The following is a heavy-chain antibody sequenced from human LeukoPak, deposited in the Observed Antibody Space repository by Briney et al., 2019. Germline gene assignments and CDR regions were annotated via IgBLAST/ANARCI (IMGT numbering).Heavy chain of an antibody. CDR3: ARVDSDKGSCTSPTCYQYFHMDV. Sequence: SETLSLTCTVSGGSISSGGYYWSWIRQPPGKGLEWIGYIYDSGSPKYNPSLKSRVTISLDTSKNQSSLNLNSATAADTAVYYCARVDSDKGSCTSPTCYQYFHMDVWGKGTTVTVSS. CDR2: IYDSGSP. D-gene: IGHD2-2*01. CDR1: GGSISSGGYY. J-gene: IGHJ6*03. V-gene: IGHV4-61*08.